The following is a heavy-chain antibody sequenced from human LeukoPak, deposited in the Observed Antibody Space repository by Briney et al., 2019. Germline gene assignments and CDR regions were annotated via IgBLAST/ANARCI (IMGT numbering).Heavy chain of an antibody. CDR3: ARSHTGIAAAENRIAVAGRDY. D-gene: IGHD6-19*01. J-gene: IGHJ4*02. CDR2: INHSGST. V-gene: IGHV4-34*01. CDR1: GGSFSGYY. Sequence: SETLSLTCAVYGGSFSGYYWSWIRQPPGKGLEWIGEINHSGSTNYNPSLKSRVTISVDTSKNQFSLKLSSVTAADTAVYYCARSHTGIAAAENRIAVAGRDYWGQGTLVTVSS.